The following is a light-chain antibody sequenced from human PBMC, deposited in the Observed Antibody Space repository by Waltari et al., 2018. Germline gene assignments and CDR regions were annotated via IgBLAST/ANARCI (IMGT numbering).Light chain of an antibody. Sequence: EIVLTQSPATLSLSPGERATLSCRASQSCGSYLAWYEQKPCQVPRLLISGASSRATGVPPRFSGSGSGTECTLTNSSLEPADFAVYYCQQRNIWPNTFGQGTKLEIK. CDR2: GAS. CDR3: QQRNIWPNT. J-gene: IGKJ2*01. V-gene: IGKV3-11*01. CDR1: QSCGSY.